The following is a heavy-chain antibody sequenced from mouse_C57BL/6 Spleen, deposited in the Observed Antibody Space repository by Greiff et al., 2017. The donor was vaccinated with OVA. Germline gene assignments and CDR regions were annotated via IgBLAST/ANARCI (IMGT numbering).Heavy chain of an antibody. CDR1: GYTFTSYW. J-gene: IGHJ2*01. D-gene: IGHD1-1*01. V-gene: IGHV1-53*01. Sequence: VQLQQPGTELVKPGASVKLSCKASGYTFTSYWMHWVKQRPGQGLEWIGNINPSNGGPNYNEKFKSKATLTVDKSSSTAYMQLSSRTSEDSAVYYCASYGSQYSFDYWGQGTTLTVSS. CDR2: INPSNGGP. CDR3: ASYGSQYSFDY.